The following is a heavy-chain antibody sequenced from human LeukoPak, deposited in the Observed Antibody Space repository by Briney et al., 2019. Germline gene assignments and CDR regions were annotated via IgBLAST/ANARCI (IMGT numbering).Heavy chain of an antibody. D-gene: IGHD3-10*01. CDR1: GFTFSSYA. CDR2: IYRGGGDT. J-gene: IGHJ4*02. Sequence: PGGSLRLSCAASGFTFSSYAMNWVRQAPGKGLEWVSTIYRGGGDTYYADSVKGRFTVSRDDAKNTLYLQINSLRAEDTALYYCAKDRYYGSGTSDFDYWGQGTLVTVSS. CDR3: AKDRYYGSGTSDFDY. V-gene: IGHV3-23*01.